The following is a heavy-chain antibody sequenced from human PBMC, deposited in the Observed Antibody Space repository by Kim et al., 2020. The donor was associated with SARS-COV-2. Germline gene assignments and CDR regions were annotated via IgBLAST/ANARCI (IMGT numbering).Heavy chain of an antibody. D-gene: IGHD6-25*01. V-gene: IGHV4-31*03. J-gene: IGHJ4*02. Sequence: SETLSLTCTVSGDSLSSGGYYWSWIRQHPGKGLEWIGYVFYSGNTYYNPSLRSRLSMSVDTSNNQFSLRLSSASAADTAVYYCARGHNYGYNDYWGQGSLVTVSA. CDR1: GDSLSSGGYY. CDR3: ARGHNYGYNDY. CDR2: VFYSGNT.